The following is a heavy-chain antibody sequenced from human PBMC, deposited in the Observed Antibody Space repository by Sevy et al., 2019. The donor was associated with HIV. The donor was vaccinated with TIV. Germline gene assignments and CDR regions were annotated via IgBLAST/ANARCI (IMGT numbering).Heavy chain of an antibody. CDR1: GFTFSGFW. V-gene: IGHV3-7*01. CDR3: VRAIAADGSF. J-gene: IGHJ4*02. CDR2: INGDGSEK. D-gene: IGHD6-13*01. Sequence: GGSLRLSCAGSGFTFSGFWMNWVRQAPGRGLEWVANINGDGSEKHYVDSLKGRLTISRDNAQSSVYLQMNSLRVEDTALYYCVRAIAADGSFWGQGTLVTVSS.